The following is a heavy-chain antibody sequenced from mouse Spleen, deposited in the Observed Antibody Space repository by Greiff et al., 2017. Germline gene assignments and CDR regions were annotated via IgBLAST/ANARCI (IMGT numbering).Heavy chain of an antibody. CDR1: GFTFTDYY. Sequence: EVKLVESGGGLVQPGGSLRLSCATSGFTFTDYYMSWVRQPPGKALEWLGFIRNKANGYTTEYSASVKGRFTISRDNSQSILYLQMNTLRAEDSATYYCARDADSSGSMDYWGQGTSVTVSS. V-gene: IGHV7-3*02. J-gene: IGHJ4*01. CDR2: IRNKANGYTT. D-gene: IGHD3-2*01. CDR3: ARDADSSGSMDY.